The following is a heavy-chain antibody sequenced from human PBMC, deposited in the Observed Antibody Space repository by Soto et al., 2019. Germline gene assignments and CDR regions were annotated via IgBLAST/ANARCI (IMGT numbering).Heavy chain of an antibody. CDR2: IIPIFGTA. CDR1: GGTFSSYA. CDR3: ARAYCSGGSCYSGWLDY. V-gene: IGHV1-69*01. D-gene: IGHD2-15*01. Sequence: QVQLVQSGAEVKKPGSSVKVSCKASGGTFSSYAISWVRQAPGQGLEWMGGIIPIFGTANYPQKFQGRVTITADESTGPASTELGSLRSDDTPVYSCARAYCSGGSCYSGWLDYWGQGTLVTVSS. J-gene: IGHJ4*02.